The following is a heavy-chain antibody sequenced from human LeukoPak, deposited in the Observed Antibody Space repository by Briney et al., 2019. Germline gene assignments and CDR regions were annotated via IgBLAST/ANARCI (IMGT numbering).Heavy chain of an antibody. V-gene: IGHV5-51*01. Sequence: GESLKISCTASGYNFMNYWVGWVRQMPGKGLEWMGIIYPGDSDTRYSPSFQGQVTISADKSISTAYLQWSSLKASDTAMYYCATHSIAVAGYFDYWGQGTLVTVSS. CDR1: GYNFMNYW. D-gene: IGHD6-19*01. CDR2: IYPGDSDT. CDR3: ATHSIAVAGYFDY. J-gene: IGHJ4*02.